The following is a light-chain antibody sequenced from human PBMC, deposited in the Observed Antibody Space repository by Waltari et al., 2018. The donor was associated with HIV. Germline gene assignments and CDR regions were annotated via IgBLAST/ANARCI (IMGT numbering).Light chain of an antibody. CDR2: EDS. CDR1: SGSIASNY. Sequence: FILTQPRSVSESPGKTLAISCTRSSGSIASNYVRWYQQRPGSPPTTVIYEDSQRPSGVPHGCFCAIDSSYNSASTTISGLATEDDAYYYCQSYSSSIRYVFGTGTTVTVL. J-gene: IGLJ1*01. CDR3: QSYSSSIRYV. V-gene: IGLV6-57*01.